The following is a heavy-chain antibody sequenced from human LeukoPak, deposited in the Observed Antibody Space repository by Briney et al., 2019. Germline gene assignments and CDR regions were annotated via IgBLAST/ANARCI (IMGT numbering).Heavy chain of an antibody. Sequence: GRSLRLSCAASGFTFSSYAMHWVRQAPGKGLEWVAVISYDGSNKYYADSVKGRFTFSRDNSKNTLYLQMNSLRAEDTAVYYCASSTGSSSLDYWGQGTLVTVSS. CDR3: ASSTGSSSLDY. CDR2: ISYDGSNK. J-gene: IGHJ4*02. D-gene: IGHD2-2*01. CDR1: GFTFSSYA. V-gene: IGHV3-30-3*01.